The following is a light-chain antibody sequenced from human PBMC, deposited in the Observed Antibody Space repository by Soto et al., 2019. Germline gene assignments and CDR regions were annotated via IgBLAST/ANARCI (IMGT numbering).Light chain of an antibody. V-gene: IGKV3-20*01. Sequence: EIVLTQSPGTLSLSPGERATLSCRASQSVSSGYLAWYQQKPGQAPRLLIYGASSRATGIPDRFSGSGSGTDFTLTISRLEPDDFAVYYCQQYGSSPFGPGTKVDIK. CDR3: QQYGSSP. J-gene: IGKJ3*01. CDR2: GAS. CDR1: QSVSSGY.